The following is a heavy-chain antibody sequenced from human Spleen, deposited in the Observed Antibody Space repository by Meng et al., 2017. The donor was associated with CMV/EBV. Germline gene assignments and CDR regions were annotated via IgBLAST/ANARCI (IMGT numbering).Heavy chain of an antibody. Sequence: QVQLQQWGAGLLKPSXXLSLPXXVYGGSFSGYYWSWIRQPPGKGLEWIGEINHSGSTNYNPSLKSRVTISVDTSKNQFSLKLSSVTAADTAVYYCARGFHPGIAAAGHFDYWGQGTLVTVSS. CDR3: ARGFHPGIAAAGHFDY. CDR1: GGSFSGYY. D-gene: IGHD6-13*01. J-gene: IGHJ4*02. V-gene: IGHV4-34*01. CDR2: INHSGST.